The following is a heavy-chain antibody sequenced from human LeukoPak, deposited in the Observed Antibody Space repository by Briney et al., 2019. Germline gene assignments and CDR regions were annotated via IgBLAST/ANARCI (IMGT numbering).Heavy chain of an antibody. J-gene: IGHJ4*02. CDR3: ARGRSGSYVF. V-gene: IGHV4-59*01. D-gene: IGHD1-26*01. Sequence: SETLSLTCTVSGGSISSYYWSWIRQPPGKGLEWIGYIYYSGSTNYNPSLKSRVTISVDTSKNQFSLKLSSVTAADTAVYYCARGRSGSYVFWGQGTLVTVSS. CDR1: GGSISSYY. CDR2: IYYSGST.